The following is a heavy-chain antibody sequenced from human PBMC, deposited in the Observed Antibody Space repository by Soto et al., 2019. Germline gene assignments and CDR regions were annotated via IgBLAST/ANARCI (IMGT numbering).Heavy chain of an antibody. Sequence: QLQLQESGPGLVKPSETLSLTCTVSGGSISSSSYYWGWIRQPPGKGLEWIGSIYYSGSTYYNPSLKRRVTISVDTSKNQFSLKLSSVTAADTAVYYCARSRSSYSSSWYVYWGQVTLVTVSS. V-gene: IGHV4-39*01. CDR3: ARSRSSYSSSWYVY. CDR2: IYYSGST. D-gene: IGHD6-13*01. J-gene: IGHJ4*02. CDR1: GGSISSSSYY.